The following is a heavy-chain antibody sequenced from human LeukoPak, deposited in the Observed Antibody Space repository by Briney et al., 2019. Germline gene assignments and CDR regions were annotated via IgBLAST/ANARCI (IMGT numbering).Heavy chain of an antibody. D-gene: IGHD6-19*01. V-gene: IGHV1-69*13. Sequence: ASVKVSCKASGGTFSSYAISWVRQAPGQGLEWMGGIIPIFGTANYAQEFQGRVTITADESTSTAYMELSSLRSEDTAVYYCARDNGYSSGWYLMGCFQHWGQGTLVTVSS. CDR1: GGTFSSYA. CDR3: ARDNGYSSGWYLMGCFQH. CDR2: IIPIFGTA. J-gene: IGHJ1*01.